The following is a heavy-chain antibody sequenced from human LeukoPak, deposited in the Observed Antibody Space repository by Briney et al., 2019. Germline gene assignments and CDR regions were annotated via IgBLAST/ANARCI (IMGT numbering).Heavy chain of an antibody. V-gene: IGHV4-59*01. D-gene: IGHD4/OR15-4a*01. CDR1: GGSISNYY. Sequence: SETLSLTCTVSGGSISNYYWNWIRQPPGKGLEWIAYIYYNGSTNYNPSLKSRVTISVDTSKNQFSLKLGSVTAADTAVYYCARDFNGANSFDSWGQGTLVTVSS. CDR2: IYYNGST. J-gene: IGHJ4*02. CDR3: ARDFNGANSFDS.